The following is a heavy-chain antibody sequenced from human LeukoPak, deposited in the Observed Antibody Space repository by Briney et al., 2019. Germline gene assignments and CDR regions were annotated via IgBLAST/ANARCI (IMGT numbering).Heavy chain of an antibody. CDR1: GGTFSSYA. CDR2: IIPILGIA. J-gene: IGHJ4*02. V-gene: IGHV1-69*04. D-gene: IGHD3-3*01. Sequence: GASVKVSCKASGGTFSSYAISWVRQAPGQGLEWMGRIIPILGIANYAQKLQGRVTTTTDTSTSTAYMELRSLRSDDTAVYYCARVGLRFLEWLLYTNYYFDYWGQGTLVTVSS. CDR3: ARVGLRFLEWLLYTNYYFDY.